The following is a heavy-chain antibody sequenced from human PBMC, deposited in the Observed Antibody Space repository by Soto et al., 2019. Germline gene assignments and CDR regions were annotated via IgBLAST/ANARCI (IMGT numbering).Heavy chain of an antibody. J-gene: IGHJ2*01. Sequence: PSETLSLTCTVCGGSISSYYWSWIRQADGKVVEWIGRVYCNGSTDYNPSLKSRVSMSVDTSKNQFSLNLISVTSADTAVYYCARDEAGDLWSGSYWYFDLWGRGTLVTSPQ. V-gene: IGHV4-4*07. CDR1: GGSISSYY. D-gene: IGHD3-3*01. CDR3: ARDEAGDLWSGSYWYFDL. CDR2: VYCNGST.